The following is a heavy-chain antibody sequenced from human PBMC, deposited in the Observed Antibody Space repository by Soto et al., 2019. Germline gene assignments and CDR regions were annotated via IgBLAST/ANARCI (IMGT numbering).Heavy chain of an antibody. V-gene: IGHV4-31*03. CDR1: GDSVSSGGYY. CDR2: IYDSETT. CDR3: ARENFGVIIHDAFDL. J-gene: IGHJ3*01. D-gene: IGHD2-8*01. Sequence: QVQLQESGPGLVMPSQTLSLTCTVSGDSVSSGGYYWNWIRQHPGRGLEWLGYIYDSETTYYNPSLESRLSISVDASKNQFSLKVTSVTPADTAVYYCARENFGVIIHDAFDLWGQGTMVTVSS.